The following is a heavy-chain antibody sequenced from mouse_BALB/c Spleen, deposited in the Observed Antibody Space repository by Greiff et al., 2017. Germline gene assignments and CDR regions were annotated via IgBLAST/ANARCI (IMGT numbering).Heavy chain of an antibody. D-gene: IGHD4-1*01. CDR2: INPSNGGT. CDR1: GYTFTSYY. Sequence: QVQLQQPGAELVKPGASVKLSCKASGYTFTSYYMYWVKQRPGQGLEWIGGINPSNGGTNFNEKFKSKATLTVDKSSSTAYMQLSSLTSEDSAVYYCTRANWDRAMDYWGQGDSVTVSA. V-gene: IGHV1S81*02. CDR3: TRANWDRAMDY. J-gene: IGHJ4*01.